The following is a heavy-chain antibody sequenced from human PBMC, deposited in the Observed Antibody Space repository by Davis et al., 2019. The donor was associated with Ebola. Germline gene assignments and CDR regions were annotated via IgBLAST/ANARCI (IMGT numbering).Heavy chain of an antibody. CDR2: ISYDGSNK. CDR3: AREGGGWLQLRPYYFDY. Sequence: GGSLRLSCAASGFTFSSYAMHWVRQAPGKGLEWVAVISYDGSNKYYADSVKGRFTISRDNSKNTLYLQMNSLRAEDTAVYYCAREGGGWLQLRPYYFDYWGQGTLVTVSS. J-gene: IGHJ4*02. CDR1: GFTFSSYA. D-gene: IGHD5-24*01. V-gene: IGHV3-30-3*01.